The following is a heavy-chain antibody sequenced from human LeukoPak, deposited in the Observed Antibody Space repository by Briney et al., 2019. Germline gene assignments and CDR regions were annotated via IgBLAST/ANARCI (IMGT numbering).Heavy chain of an antibody. CDR1: GYSISSGYY. CDR3: ARERDYGGNSEGPRDY. Sequence: SETLSLTCTVSGYSISSGYYWGWIRQPPGKGLEWIGSIYHSGSTYYNPSLKSRVTISVDTSKNQFSLKLSSVTAADTAVYYCARERDYGGNSEGPRDYWGQGTLVTVSS. CDR2: IYHSGST. J-gene: IGHJ4*02. D-gene: IGHD4-23*01. V-gene: IGHV4-38-2*02.